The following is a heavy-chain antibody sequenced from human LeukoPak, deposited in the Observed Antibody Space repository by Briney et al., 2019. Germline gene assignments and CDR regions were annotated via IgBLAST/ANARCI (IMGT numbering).Heavy chain of an antibody. D-gene: IGHD4-17*01. CDR2: IKSKTDGGTT. CDR1: GFTFSNAW. CDR3: TTKRLRSPFDY. V-gene: IGHV3-15*01. J-gene: IGHJ4*02. Sequence: PGGSLRLSCAASGFTFSNAWTSWVRQPPGKGLEWVGRIKSKTDGGTTDYAAPVKGRFTISRDDSKNTLYLQMNSLKTEDTAVYYCTTKRLRSPFDYWGQGTLVTVSS.